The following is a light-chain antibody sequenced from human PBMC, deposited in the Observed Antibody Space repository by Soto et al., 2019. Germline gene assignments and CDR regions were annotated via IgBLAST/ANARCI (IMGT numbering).Light chain of an antibody. J-gene: IGKJ3*01. CDR2: GAS. CDR1: QGISSF. V-gene: IGKV1-9*01. Sequence: IQLTQSPSSLSASVGDRVTITCRASQGISSFLAWYQQKPGKAPKLLIYGASTLQSGVPSRFSGSGSGTDFTLNIGSLQPEDFATYYCQQLNSFPIPFGPGPKVDIK. CDR3: QQLNSFPIP.